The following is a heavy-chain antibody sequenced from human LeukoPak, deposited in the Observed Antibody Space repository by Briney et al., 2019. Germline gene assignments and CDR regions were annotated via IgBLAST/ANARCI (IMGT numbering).Heavy chain of an antibody. J-gene: IGHJ4*02. D-gene: IGHD6-19*01. Sequence: PSETLSLTCTVSGGSISSYYWSWIRQPPGKGLEWIGYIYYSGSTNYNPSLKSRVTISVDTSKNQFSLKLNSVTAADTAMYYCAVISTGWYTLDYWGQGTLVIVSS. CDR1: GGSISSYY. V-gene: IGHV4-59*08. CDR3: AVISTGWYTLDY. CDR2: IYYSGST.